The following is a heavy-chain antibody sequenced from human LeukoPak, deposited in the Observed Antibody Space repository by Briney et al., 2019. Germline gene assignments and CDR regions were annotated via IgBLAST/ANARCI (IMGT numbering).Heavy chain of an antibody. CDR3: ARDYDILTGYSKGFDY. CDR1: GGSISSYY. J-gene: IGHJ4*02. Sequence: SETLSLTCTVSGGSISSYYWSWIRQPAGKGLEWIGRIYTSGSTNYNPSLKSRVTMSVDTSKNQFSLKLSSVTAADTAVYYCARDYDILTGYSKGFDYWGQGTLVTVSS. CDR2: IYTSGST. D-gene: IGHD3-9*01. V-gene: IGHV4-4*07.